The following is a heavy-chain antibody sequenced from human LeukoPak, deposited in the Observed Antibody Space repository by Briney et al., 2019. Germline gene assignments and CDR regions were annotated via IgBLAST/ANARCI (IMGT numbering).Heavy chain of an antibody. CDR3: ASMVTLGAIDY. J-gene: IGHJ4*02. CDR2: ISSSSSYI. D-gene: IGHD1-26*01. V-gene: IGHV3-21*01. Sequence: GGSLRLSCAASGFSFSDYSLTWVRQAPGKGLEWVSSISSSSSYIYYADSVKGRFTISRDNAKNSLYLQMNSLRAEDTAVYYCASMVTLGAIDYWGQGTLVTVSS. CDR1: GFSFSDYS.